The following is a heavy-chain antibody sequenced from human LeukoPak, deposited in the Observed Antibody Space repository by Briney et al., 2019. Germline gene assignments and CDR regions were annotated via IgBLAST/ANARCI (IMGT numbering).Heavy chain of an antibody. CDR1: GGSISSTNW. CDR2: ISHSGST. D-gene: IGHD3-3*01. CDR3: ARATAQGDFWSPILVGGAFDI. J-gene: IGHJ3*02. V-gene: IGHV4-4*02. Sequence: SGTLSLTCAVSGGSISSTNWWSWVRQPPGKGLEWIGEISHSGSTNYNPSLKSRVTISVDKSKNQFPLKLSSVTAADTAVYYCARATAQGDFWSPILVGGAFDIWGQGTMVTVSS.